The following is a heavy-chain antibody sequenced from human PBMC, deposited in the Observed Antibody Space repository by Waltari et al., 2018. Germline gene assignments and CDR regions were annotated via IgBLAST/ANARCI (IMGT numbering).Heavy chain of an antibody. V-gene: IGHV4-59*08. D-gene: IGHD2-15*01. CDR2: IYHSGST. CDR1: GGSISSYY. J-gene: IGHJ3*02. CDR3: ASRTHLVVAATPAVDAFDI. Sequence: QLQLQESGPGLVKPSETLSLTCTVSGGSISSYYWSWIRQPPGKGLEWIGSIYHSGSTYYNPSLKSRVTISVDTSKNQFSLKLSSVTAADTAVYYCASRTHLVVAATPAVDAFDIWGQGTMVTVSS.